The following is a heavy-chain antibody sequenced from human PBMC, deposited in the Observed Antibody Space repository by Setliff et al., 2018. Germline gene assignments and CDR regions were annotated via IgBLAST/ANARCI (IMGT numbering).Heavy chain of an antibody. D-gene: IGHD2-2*02. J-gene: IGHJ5*02. CDR1: GGSFSTYY. Sequence: PSETLSLTCAVYGGSFSTYYWIWIRQPPGKGLEGIGEINHSGSTNYNPSLKSRVTISVDTSKNQFSLKLSSVTAADTAVYYCASRGVDCSSTSCYKVSRYWFDPWGQGTLVTVSS. CDR3: ASRGVDCSSTSCYKVSRYWFDP. CDR2: INHSGST. V-gene: IGHV4-34*01.